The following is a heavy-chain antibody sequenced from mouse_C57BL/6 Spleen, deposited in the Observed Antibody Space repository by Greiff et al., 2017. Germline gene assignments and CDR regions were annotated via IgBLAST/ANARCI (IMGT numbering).Heavy chain of an antibody. CDR2: IHPNSGST. CDR3: ARSRAITTAFDY. CDR1: GYTFTSYS. D-gene: IGHD1-1*01. Sequence: HVQLQQPGAELVKPGASVKLSCKASGYTFTSYSMHWVKQRPGQGLEWIGMIHPNSGSTNYNQKFKSKATLTVDKSSSTAYMQLSSLTSEDSAVYYCARSRAITTAFDYWGQGTTLTVSS. V-gene: IGHV1-64*01. J-gene: IGHJ2*01.